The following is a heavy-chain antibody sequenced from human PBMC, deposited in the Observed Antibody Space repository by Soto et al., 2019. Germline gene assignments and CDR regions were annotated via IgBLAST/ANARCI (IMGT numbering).Heavy chain of an antibody. V-gene: IGHV1-2*04. CDR3: ARDSHYYDSSGYYLDAFDI. J-gene: IGHJ3*02. CDR1: GYTFTGYY. CDR2: INPNSGGT. D-gene: IGHD3-22*01. Sequence: ASVKVSCKASGYTFTGYYMHWVLQAPGQGLEWMGWINPNSGGTNYAQKFQGWVTMTRDTSISTAYMELSRLRSDDTAVYYCARDSHYYDSSGYYLDAFDIWGQGTMVTVSS.